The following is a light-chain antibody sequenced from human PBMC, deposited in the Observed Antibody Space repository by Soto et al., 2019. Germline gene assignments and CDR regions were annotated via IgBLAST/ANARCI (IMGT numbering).Light chain of an antibody. CDR3: GTWDSSLSACV. CDR2: DNN. J-gene: IGLJ1*01. CDR1: SSNIGNNY. Sequence: QSVLTQPPSVSAAPGQKVTISCSGSSSNIGNNYVSWYQQLPGTAPKLLIYDNNKRPSGIPDRFSGSKSVTSATLGITGLQTGDEADYYCGTWDSSLSACVFGTGTKLTVL. V-gene: IGLV1-51*01.